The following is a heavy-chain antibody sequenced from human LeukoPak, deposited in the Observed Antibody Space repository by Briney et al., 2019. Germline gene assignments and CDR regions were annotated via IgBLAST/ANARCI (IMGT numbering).Heavy chain of an antibody. CDR2: IKRDGSEK. V-gene: IGHV3-7*03. CDR3: AKEGRSLQTY. CDR1: GFTFSSYW. Sequence: GGSLRLSCAASGFTFSSYWMTWVRQAPGKGLEWVANIKRDGSEKHYVDSVKGRFTISRDNAKNSLYLQMNSLGVEDTAVYYCAKEGRSLQTYWGQGTLVTVSS. J-gene: IGHJ4*02. D-gene: IGHD5-24*01.